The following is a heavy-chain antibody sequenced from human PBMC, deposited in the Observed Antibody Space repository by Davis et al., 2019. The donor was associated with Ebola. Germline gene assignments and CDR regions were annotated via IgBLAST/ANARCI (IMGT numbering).Heavy chain of an antibody. J-gene: IGHJ6*03. V-gene: IGHV1-69*13. D-gene: IGHD6-13*01. Sequence: SVKVSCKASGYTFTGYYMHWVRQAPGQGLEWMGGIIPIFGTANYAQKFQGRVTITADESTSTAYMELSSLRSEDTAVYYCAADGRGIAAAGKGAWPPHYYYMDVWGKGTTVTVSS. CDR1: GYTFTGYY. CDR3: AADGRGIAAAGKGAWPPHYYYMDV. CDR2: IIPIFGTA.